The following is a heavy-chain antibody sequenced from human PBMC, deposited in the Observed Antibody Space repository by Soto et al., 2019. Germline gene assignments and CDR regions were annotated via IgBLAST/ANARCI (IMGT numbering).Heavy chain of an antibody. D-gene: IGHD6-13*01. J-gene: IGHJ3*02. CDR3: ASTFGAAESGPDAFDI. Sequence: QVQLQESGPGLVKPSGTLSLTCAVSGGSISSSNWWSWVRQPPGKGLEWIGEIYHSGSTNYNPSRKSRVTISVDKSKNQFSLKLSSVTAADTAVYYCASTFGAAESGPDAFDIWGQGTMVTVSS. V-gene: IGHV4-4*02. CDR2: IYHSGST. CDR1: GGSISSSNW.